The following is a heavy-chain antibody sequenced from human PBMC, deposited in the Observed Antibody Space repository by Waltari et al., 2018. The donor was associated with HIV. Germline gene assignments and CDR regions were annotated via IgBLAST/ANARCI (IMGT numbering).Heavy chain of an antibody. CDR2: ISGSGGST. CDR3: VKEHQYSHSWYSYYGMDV. D-gene: IGHD6-13*01. CDR1: GFTLNDYD. V-gene: IGHV3-23*04. J-gene: IGHJ6*02. Sequence: VRLVESGGGAVQPGRSLRLSCVTSGFTLNDYDIHWVRQAPGKGLEWVSTISGSGGSTYYADSVKGRFTVSRDNSKNTLYLQMNSLRAEDTAVYFCVKEHQYSHSWYSYYGMDVWGQGTTVTVSS.